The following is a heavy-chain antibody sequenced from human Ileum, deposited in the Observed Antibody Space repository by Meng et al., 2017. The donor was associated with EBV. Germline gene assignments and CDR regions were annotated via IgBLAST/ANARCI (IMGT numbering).Heavy chain of an antibody. V-gene: IGHV2-5*01. CDR1: GFSLGTSGVS. CDR3: AHTKHSSGYYYHDY. D-gene: IGHD3-22*01. Sequence: IPLKESGPPLVKPTQTLTLTCTFSGFSLGTSGVSVGWIRQPPGKALEWLAVIYWNDDKGYSPSLKSRLTITKDTSKNQVVLTMTNMDPVDTATYYCAHTKHSSGYYYHDYWGQGTLVTVSS. J-gene: IGHJ4*02. CDR2: IYWNDDK.